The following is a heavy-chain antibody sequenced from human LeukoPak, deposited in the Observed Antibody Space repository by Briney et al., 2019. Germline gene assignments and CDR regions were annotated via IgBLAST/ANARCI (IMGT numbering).Heavy chain of an antibody. CDR3: ARGSYYYDSSGSFDY. CDR2: IYTSGST. CDR1: GGSISSGSYY. J-gene: IGHJ4*02. D-gene: IGHD3-22*01. Sequence: SETLSLTCTVSGGSISSGSYYWSWIRQPAGKGLEWIGRIYTSGSTNYNPSLKSRVTISVDTSKNQFSLKLSSVTAADTAVYYCARGSYYYDSSGSFDYWGQGTLVTVSS. V-gene: IGHV4-61*02.